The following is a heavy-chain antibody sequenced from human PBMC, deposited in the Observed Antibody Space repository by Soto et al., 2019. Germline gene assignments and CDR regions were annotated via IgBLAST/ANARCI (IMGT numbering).Heavy chain of an antibody. D-gene: IGHD3-22*01. V-gene: IGHV4-61*01. J-gene: IGHJ4*02. CDR1: GGSVNAAPYH. CDR3: ARDHHSYYDTSGYYPYFDF. CDR2: IYYTGST. Sequence: SETLSLTCTVSGGSVNAAPYHWSWIRQSPRNGLEWIGNIYYTGSTNYNPSFESRVAISLDTSNNQFSLRLTSLTAADTAVYFCARDHHSYYDTSGYYPYFDFWGQGTLVTVSS.